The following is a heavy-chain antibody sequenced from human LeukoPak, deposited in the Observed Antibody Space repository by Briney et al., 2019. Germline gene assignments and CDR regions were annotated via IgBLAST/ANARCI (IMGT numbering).Heavy chain of an antibody. CDR2: IYYSGST. CDR1: GGSISSYY. V-gene: IGHV4-59*08. D-gene: IGHD2-2*01. CDR3: ARVPAATLYYYYYYMDV. J-gene: IGHJ6*03. Sequence: SETLSLTCTVSGGSISSYYWGWIRQPPGKGLEWIGYIYYSGSTNYNPSLKSRVTISVDTSKNQFSLKLSSVTAADTAVYYCARVPAATLYYYYYYMDVWGKGTTVTVSS.